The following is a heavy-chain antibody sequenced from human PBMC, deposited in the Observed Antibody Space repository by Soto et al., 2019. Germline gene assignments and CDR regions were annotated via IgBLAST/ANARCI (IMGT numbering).Heavy chain of an antibody. V-gene: IGHV3-23*01. J-gene: IGHJ4*02. CDR2: MSIGDAKT. Sequence: EVQLLESGGGLVQPGGSLRLSCAASGFTFSYYSMAWVRQTPEKGLEWVSGMSIGDAKTFYLDSVRGRFTVSRDSVKNTVDLQMNFRSAEDTALYYCARWDGYADLWGQGTLVTVSS. CDR3: ARWDGYADL. D-gene: IGHD5-12*01. CDR1: GFTFSYYS.